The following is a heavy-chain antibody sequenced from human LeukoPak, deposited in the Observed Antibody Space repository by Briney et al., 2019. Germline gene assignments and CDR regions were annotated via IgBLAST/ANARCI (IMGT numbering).Heavy chain of an antibody. CDR1: GGSISSGDYY. D-gene: IGHD4-17*01. J-gene: IGHJ4*02. CDR3: AREGYGEQDFDY. CDR2: IYYSGST. Sequence: PSETLSLTCTVPGGSISSGDYYWSWIRQPPGKGLEWIGYIYYSGSTYYNPSLKSRVTISVDTSKNQFSLKLSSVTAADTAVYYCAREGYGEQDFDYWGQGTLVTVSS. V-gene: IGHV4-30-4*01.